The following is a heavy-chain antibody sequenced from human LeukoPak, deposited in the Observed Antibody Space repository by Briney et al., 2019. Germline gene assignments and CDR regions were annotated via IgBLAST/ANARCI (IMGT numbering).Heavy chain of an antibody. J-gene: IGHJ4*02. CDR3: AREDGYNAPFDY. CDR2: IYSGGVI. V-gene: IGHV3-53*01. Sequence: GGSLRLSCAASGFTFSSYYMSWVRQAPGKGLEWVSVIYSGGVIYYADSVKGRFTISRDNSKNMLYLQMNSLRAEDTAVYYCAREDGYNAPFDYWGQGTLVTVSS. CDR1: GFTFSSYY. D-gene: IGHD5-24*01.